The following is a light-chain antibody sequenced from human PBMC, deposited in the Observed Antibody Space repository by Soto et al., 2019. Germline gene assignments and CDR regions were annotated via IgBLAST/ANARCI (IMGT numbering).Light chain of an antibody. CDR1: SSDVASYNL. CDR2: EVS. CDR3: CSYTGSTTPVV. V-gene: IGLV2-23*02. J-gene: IGLJ3*02. Sequence: QSVLTQPASVSGSPGQSITISCTGTSSDVASYNLVSWYQQHPGKAPKLMIYEVSKRPSGVSNRFSGSKSGNTASLTISGLQAEDEADYYCCSYTGSTTPVVFGGGTKLTVL.